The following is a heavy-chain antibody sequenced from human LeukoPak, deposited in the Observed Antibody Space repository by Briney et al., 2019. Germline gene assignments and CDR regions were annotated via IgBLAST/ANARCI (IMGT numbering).Heavy chain of an antibody. V-gene: IGHV1-18*01. Sequence: ASVKVSCKASGYTFTSYGISWVRQAPGQGLEWMGWISAYNGNTNYAQKLQGRVTMTTDTSRSTAYMELRSLRSDDTAVYYCARVRSGYDQSALWGQGTLVTVSS. D-gene: IGHD5-12*01. J-gene: IGHJ4*02. CDR1: GYTFTSYG. CDR3: ARVRSGYDQSAL. CDR2: ISAYNGNT.